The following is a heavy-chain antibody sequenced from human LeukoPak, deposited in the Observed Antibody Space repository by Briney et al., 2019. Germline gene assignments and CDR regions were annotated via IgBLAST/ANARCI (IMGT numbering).Heavy chain of an antibody. Sequence: GASVKVSCKASGYTFTGYYMHWVRQAPGQGLEWMGWINPNSGGTNYAQKFQGRVTMTRDTSISTAYMELSRLRSDDTAVYYCAKYYYGSGRAQGGFDPWGQGTLVTVSS. CDR1: GYTFTGYY. D-gene: IGHD3-10*01. V-gene: IGHV1-2*02. J-gene: IGHJ5*02. CDR3: AKYYYGSGRAQGGFDP. CDR2: INPNSGGT.